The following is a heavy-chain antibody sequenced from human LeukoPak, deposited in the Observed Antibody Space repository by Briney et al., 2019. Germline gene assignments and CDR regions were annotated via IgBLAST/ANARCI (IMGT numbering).Heavy chain of an antibody. CDR3: ARGTYFSSSWYY. D-gene: IGHD6-13*01. Sequence: SETLSLTCTVSGGSISSSSYHWGWIRQPPGKGLEWLGSIYYSGSTYYNPSLKSRVTISVDTSKNQFSLKLSSVTAADTAVYYCARGTYFSSSWYYWGQGTLVTVSS. V-gene: IGHV4-39*07. J-gene: IGHJ4*02. CDR1: GGSISSSSYH. CDR2: IYYSGST.